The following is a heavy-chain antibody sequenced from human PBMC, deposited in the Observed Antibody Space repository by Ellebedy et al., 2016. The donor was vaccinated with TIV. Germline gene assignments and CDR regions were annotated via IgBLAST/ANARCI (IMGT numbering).Heavy chain of an antibody. J-gene: IGHJ4*02. CDR2: IRYDGSNK. CDR3: AGLWFGDSHRDNSDY. V-gene: IGHV3-30*02. CDR1: GFTFSAYG. D-gene: IGHD3-10*01. Sequence: GESLKISCAASGFTFSAYGMHWVRQAPGKGLAWVTYIRYDGSNKYYADSVKGRFTISRDNSKNTLFLDMNSLRAEDTAIYYCAGLWFGDSHRDNSDYWGRGTLVTVSS.